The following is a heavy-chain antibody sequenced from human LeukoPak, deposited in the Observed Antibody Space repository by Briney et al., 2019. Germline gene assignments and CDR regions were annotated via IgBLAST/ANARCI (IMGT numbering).Heavy chain of an antibody. J-gene: IGHJ3*02. CDR2: IYYSGST. CDR3: ARLAPRDSSWSSAFDI. CDR1: DGSISSSSYY. D-gene: IGHD6-13*01. Sequence: PSETLSLTCTVSDGSISSSSYYWGWIRQPPGKGLEWIGSIYYSGSTYYNPSLKSRVTISVDTSKNQFSLKLSSVTAADTAVYYRARLAPRDSSWSSAFDIWGQGTMVTVSS. V-gene: IGHV4-39*01.